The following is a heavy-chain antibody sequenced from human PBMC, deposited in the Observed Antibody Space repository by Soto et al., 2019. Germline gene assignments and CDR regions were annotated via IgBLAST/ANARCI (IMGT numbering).Heavy chain of an antibody. CDR3: ARCGRGAAAGWRNWIDL. CDR1: GGSISRGGYY. Sequence: SETLSLTCTVSGGSISRGGYYWSWIRQHPGKGLEWIGYIYYSGSPYYNPSLKSRVTISVDTSKNQLSLKLSSETAADPAVYYCARCGRGAAAGWRNWIDLWCQGTLVTVSS. CDR2: IYYSGSP. J-gene: IGHJ5*02. D-gene: IGHD6-13*01. V-gene: IGHV4-31*03.